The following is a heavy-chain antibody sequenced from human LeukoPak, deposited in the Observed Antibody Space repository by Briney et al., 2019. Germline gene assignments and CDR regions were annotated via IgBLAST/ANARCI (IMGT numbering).Heavy chain of an antibody. V-gene: IGHV3-23*01. CDR1: GFTFTSYA. J-gene: IGHJ3*02. D-gene: IGHD3-3*01. Sequence: GGSLRLSCAASGFTFTSYAMSWVRQAPGKGLEWVSGISGGGISTYYADSVRGRFTIYRDNSKNTLYLHMNSLRAEDSAVYFCAKDQQYDFSGTHAFDIWGQGTMVTVSS. CDR2: ISGGGIST. CDR3: AKDQQYDFSGTHAFDI.